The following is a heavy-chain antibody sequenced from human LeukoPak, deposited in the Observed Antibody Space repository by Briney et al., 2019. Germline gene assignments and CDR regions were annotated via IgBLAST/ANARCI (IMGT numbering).Heavy chain of an antibody. V-gene: IGHV3-21*01. J-gene: IGHJ4*02. CDR2: ISSSSSYI. CDR1: GFTFSGYD. Sequence: PGGSLRLSCAASGFTFSGYDMNWVRQAPGKGLEWVSSISSSSSYIYYADSVKGRFTISRDNAKNSLYLQMNSLRAEDTAVYYCARRGSGYTEPIDYWGQGTVVTVSS. D-gene: IGHD5-12*01. CDR3: ARRGSGYTEPIDY.